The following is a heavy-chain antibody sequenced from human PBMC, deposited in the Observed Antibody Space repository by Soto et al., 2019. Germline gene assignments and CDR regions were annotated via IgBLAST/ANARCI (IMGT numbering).Heavy chain of an antibody. D-gene: IGHD2-2*01. CDR1: GFTFSTYW. J-gene: IGHJ4*02. Sequence: EVQLVQSGGDLVQPGGSLRLSCVASGFTFSTYWMTWVRQAPGMGLEWVSGIKEDASEELYVDSVKGRFSVSRDNAKNSLSLQLNSLSAEDTPVYYCATAISSPFSNFDYWGQGSLVTVSS. CDR3: ATAISSPFSNFDY. CDR2: IKEDASEE. V-gene: IGHV3-7*01.